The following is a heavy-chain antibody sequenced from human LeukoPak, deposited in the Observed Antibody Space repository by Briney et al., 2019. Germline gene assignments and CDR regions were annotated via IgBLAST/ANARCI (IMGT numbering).Heavy chain of an antibody. J-gene: IGHJ5*02. CDR3: TYLRTPYYNDKWVDP. V-gene: IGHV3-48*04. D-gene: IGHD3/OR15-3a*01. CDR1: GFTITSWS. CDR2: ISSGGSPI. Sequence: PGGSLRFSCAVSGFTITSWSMNWVPPAPGKARMWLSYISSGGSPIYYADSVKGRLTISRDDTKNLVYLQMNSGRGEDTAVYYCTYLRTPYYNDKWVDPWGQGALVTVSS.